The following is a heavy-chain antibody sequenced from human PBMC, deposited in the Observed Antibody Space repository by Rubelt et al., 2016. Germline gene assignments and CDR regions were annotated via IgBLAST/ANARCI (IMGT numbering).Heavy chain of an antibody. D-gene: IGHD1-26*01. CDR3: ARDVQRELLDY. CDR1: GGSISSYY. CDR2: IYYSGST. J-gene: IGHJ4*02. Sequence: QVRLQESGPGLVKPSETLSLTCTVSGGSISSYYWSWIRQPPGKGLEWIGSIYYSGSTYYNPSLKSRVTLSVGTSKNQFSRKLSSVTAADTAVYYCARDVQRELLDYWGQGTLVTVSS. V-gene: IGHV4-59*12.